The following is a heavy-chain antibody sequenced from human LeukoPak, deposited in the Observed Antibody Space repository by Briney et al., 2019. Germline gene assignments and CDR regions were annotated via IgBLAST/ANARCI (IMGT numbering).Heavy chain of an antibody. D-gene: IGHD6-25*01. V-gene: IGHV3-30*04. CDR1: GFTFSSYA. CDR3: ARDAARYFYYYIDV. Sequence: GGSLRLSCAASGFTFSSYAMHWVRQAPGEGLEWVAVISYDGSNKYYADSVKGRFTISRDNSKNTLYLQMNSLRAEDTAVYYCARDAARYFYYYIDVWVKGTTVTVSS. J-gene: IGHJ6*03. CDR2: ISYDGSNK.